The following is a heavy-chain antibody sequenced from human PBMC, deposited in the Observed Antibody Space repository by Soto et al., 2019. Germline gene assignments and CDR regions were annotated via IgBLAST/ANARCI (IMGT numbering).Heavy chain of an antibody. CDR3: VKERLRYFDW. Sequence: EVQLVESGGVLLQPGGSLRLSCAASGLTFDDYTMHWVRQAPGKGLEWVSLVTWDGGSTFYADFAKGRFTISRDNSNNFLYLQMNSLRTEDTALYYCVKERLRYFDWWGQGTQVTVSS. D-gene: IGHD3-9*01. CDR1: GLTFDDYT. J-gene: IGHJ4*02. CDR2: VTWDGGST. V-gene: IGHV3-43*01.